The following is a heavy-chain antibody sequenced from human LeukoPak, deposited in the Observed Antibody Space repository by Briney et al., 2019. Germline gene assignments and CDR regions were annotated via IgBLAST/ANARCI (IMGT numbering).Heavy chain of an antibody. CDR1: GFTFSSYA. CDR2: ISGSGGST. Sequence: GGSLRLSCAASGFTFSSYAMSWVRQAPGKGLEWVSAISGSGGSTYYADSVKGRFTISRDNSKNTLYLQMNSLRAEDTAVYYCAKDIVLMVYAVGGLGDDYWGQGTLVTVSS. D-gene: IGHD2-8*01. V-gene: IGHV3-23*01. CDR3: AKDIVLMVYAVGGLGDDY. J-gene: IGHJ4*02.